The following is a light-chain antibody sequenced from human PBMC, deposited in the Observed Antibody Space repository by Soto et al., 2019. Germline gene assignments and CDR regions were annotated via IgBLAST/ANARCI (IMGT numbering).Light chain of an antibody. CDR1: SSNIGAGYD. V-gene: IGLV1-40*01. J-gene: IGLJ1*01. CDR2: GNI. CDR3: QSYASTLSARYV. Sequence: QSVLTQPPSVSGAPGQRATISCTGSSSNIGAGYDVHWYQQRPGTAPKLLIFGNINRPSGVPDRFSGSKSGPSASLAITELQAEDEGDYYCQSYASTLSARYVFGTGTKLTVL.